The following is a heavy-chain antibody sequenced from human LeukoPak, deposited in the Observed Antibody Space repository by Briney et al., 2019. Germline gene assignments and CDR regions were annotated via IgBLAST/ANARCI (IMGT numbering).Heavy chain of an antibody. J-gene: IGHJ6*03. V-gene: IGHV4-61*02. Sequence: PSETLSLTCTVSGGSISSGSYYWSWIRQPAGKGLEWIGRIYTSGSTNYNPSLKRRVTISVDTSKNQFSLKLSSVTAADTAVYYCARTVDTAMVPHRSSYYYYYMDVWGKGTTVTISS. CDR2: IYTSGST. CDR3: ARTVDTAMVPHRSSYYYYYMDV. CDR1: GGSISSGSYY. D-gene: IGHD5-18*01.